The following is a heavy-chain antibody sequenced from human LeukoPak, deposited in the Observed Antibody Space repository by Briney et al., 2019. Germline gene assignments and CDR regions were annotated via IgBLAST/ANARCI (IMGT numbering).Heavy chain of an antibody. CDR3: ARCGWYEPYFDY. V-gene: IGHV4-59*01. J-gene: IGHJ4*02. CDR1: GGSISSYY. Sequence: SETLSLTCTVSGGSISSYYWSWIRQPPGKGLEWIGYIYYSGSTNYNPSLKSRVTISVDTSKNQFSLKLSSVTAADTAVYYCARCGWYEPYFDYWGQGPRSPSPQ. D-gene: IGHD6-19*01. CDR2: IYYSGST.